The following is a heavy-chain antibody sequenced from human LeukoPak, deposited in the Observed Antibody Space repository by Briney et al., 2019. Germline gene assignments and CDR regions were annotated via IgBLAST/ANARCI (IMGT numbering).Heavy chain of an antibody. CDR1: GFTFSSYS. J-gene: IGHJ4*02. CDR2: ISSSGTYI. D-gene: IGHD3-22*01. V-gene: IGHV3-21*01. CDR3: ARQSSLYYYDSSGYYPSCFDY. Sequence: GGSLRLSCAASGFTFSSYSMNWVRQAPGKGLEWVSSISSSGTYIYYADSVKGGFTMSRDNAKNSLYLQMNSLRAEDTAVYYCARQSSLYYYDSSGYYPSCFDYWGQGTLVTVSS.